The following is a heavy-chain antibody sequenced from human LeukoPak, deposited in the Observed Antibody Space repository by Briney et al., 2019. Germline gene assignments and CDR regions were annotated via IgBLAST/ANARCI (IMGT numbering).Heavy chain of an antibody. CDR3: ARDTDYGGYCPDY. V-gene: IGHV1-2*02. CDR1: GYTFTGYY. J-gene: IGHJ4*02. D-gene: IGHD4-23*01. Sequence: ASVKVSCKASGYTFTGYYMHWVRQAPGQGLEWMGWINPNSGGTKFAQKFQGRVTMTRDTSINTAYMELSSLRSDDTAVYYCARDTDYGGYCPDYWGQGTLVTVSS. CDR2: INPNSGGT.